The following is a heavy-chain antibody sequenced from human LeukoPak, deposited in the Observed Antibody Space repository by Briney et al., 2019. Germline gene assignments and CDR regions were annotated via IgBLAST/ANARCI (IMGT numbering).Heavy chain of an antibody. Sequence: GGSLTLSCAASGFTFSIYNMNWVRQAPGKGLEWVSSISSSSSSIYYADSVKGRFTISRDNAKNSLYLQMNSLRVEDTAVYYCARVSGFSGLAFDYWGQGTLVTVSS. V-gene: IGHV3-21*01. CDR2: ISSSSSSI. CDR1: GFTFSIYN. CDR3: ARVSGFSGLAFDY. J-gene: IGHJ4*02. D-gene: IGHD3-22*01.